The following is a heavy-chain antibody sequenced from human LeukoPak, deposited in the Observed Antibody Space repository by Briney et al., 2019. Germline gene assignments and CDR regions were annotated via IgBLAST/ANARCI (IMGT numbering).Heavy chain of an antibody. Sequence: GSLRLSCAASGFTFSTYWMHWVRQAPGKGLVWVSRIKNDGSITIYADSVKGRFTISRDNAKNTLFLQMSSLRVDDTAVYYCARDDYNRHWGQGTLVTVSS. D-gene: IGHD1-14*01. CDR3: ARDDYNRH. CDR2: IKNDGSIT. V-gene: IGHV3-74*01. J-gene: IGHJ4*02. CDR1: GFTFSTYW.